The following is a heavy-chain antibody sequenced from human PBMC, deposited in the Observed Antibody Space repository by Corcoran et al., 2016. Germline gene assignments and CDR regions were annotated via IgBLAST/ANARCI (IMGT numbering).Heavy chain of an antibody. CDR1: GGSISSYY. V-gene: IGHV4-59*01. D-gene: IGHD6-19*01. J-gene: IGHJ6*02. Sequence: QVQLQESGPGLVKPSETLSLTCTVSGGSISSYYWSWIRQPPGKGLEWIGYIYYSGSTNYNPSLKSRVTISVDTSKNQFSLKLRPVTAADTAVYYCARVAQWLGTGYYYGMDVWGQGTTVTVSS. CDR3: ARVAQWLGTGYYYGMDV. CDR2: IYYSGST.